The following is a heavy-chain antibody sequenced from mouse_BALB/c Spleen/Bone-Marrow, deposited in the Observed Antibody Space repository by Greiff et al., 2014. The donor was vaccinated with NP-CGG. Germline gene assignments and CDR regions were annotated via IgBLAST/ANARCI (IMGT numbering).Heavy chain of an antibody. D-gene: IGHD1-2*01. CDR2: IWADGST. V-gene: IGHV2-9*02. J-gene: IGHJ4*01. CDR1: GFSLTNYG. CDR3: ARITTATGAMDY. Sequence: VQLQQSGPGQVAPSQSLSITCTVSGFSLTNYGVHWVRQPPGKGLEWLGVIWADGSTNYNSVLMSRLSISKDNSKSQVFFKMNSLRTDDTAMYYCARITTATGAMDYWGQGTSVTVSS.